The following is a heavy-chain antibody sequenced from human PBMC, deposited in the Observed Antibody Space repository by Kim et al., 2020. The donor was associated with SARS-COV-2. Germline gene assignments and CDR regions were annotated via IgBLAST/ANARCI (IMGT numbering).Heavy chain of an antibody. CDR3: ARHVGSDDYVWGCYRYTERGWFEP. CDR1: GGSISSSSYY. J-gene: IGHJ5*02. CDR2: IYYSGST. V-gene: IGHV4-39*01. D-gene: IGHD3-16*02. Sequence: SETLSLTCTVSGGSISSSSYYWGWIRQPPGKGLEWIGSIYYSGSTYYNPSLKSRVTISVDTSKNQFSLKLSSVTAADTAVYYCARHVGSDDYVWGCYRYTERGWFEPWGEGTVVTVSS.